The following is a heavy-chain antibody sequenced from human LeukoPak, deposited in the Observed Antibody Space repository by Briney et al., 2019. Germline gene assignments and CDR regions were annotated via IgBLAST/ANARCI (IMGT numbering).Heavy chain of an antibody. J-gene: IGHJ4*02. CDR3: ARVDTVMAYYFDL. V-gene: IGHV3-53*04. D-gene: IGHD5-18*01. CDR1: GFTVSTNC. CDR2: ICSGGTT. Sequence: AGGSLRLSCAASGFTVSTNCMTWVRQAPGKGLEWVSTICSGGTTYYADSVMGRFTISRHNSRNTLYLQMNSLRAEDTAVYYCARVDTVMAYYFDLWGQGTLVTVSS.